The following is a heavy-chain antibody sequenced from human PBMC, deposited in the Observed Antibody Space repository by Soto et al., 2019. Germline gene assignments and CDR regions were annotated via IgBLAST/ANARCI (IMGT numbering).Heavy chain of an antibody. V-gene: IGHV2-26*01. CDR1: GFSLSNARMG. CDR3: ARIYDYIWGSYRYTNLDY. Sequence: QVTLKESGPVLVKPTETLTLTCTVSGFSLSNARMGVSWIRQPPGKALEWLAHIFSNDEKSYSTSLKSRLTISKDTSKSQVVLTMTNMDPVDTATYYCARIYDYIWGSYRYTNLDYWGQGTLVTVSS. CDR2: IFSNDEK. D-gene: IGHD3-16*02. J-gene: IGHJ4*02.